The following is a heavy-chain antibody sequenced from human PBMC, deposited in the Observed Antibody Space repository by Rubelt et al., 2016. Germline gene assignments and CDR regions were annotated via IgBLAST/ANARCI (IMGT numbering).Heavy chain of an antibody. D-gene: IGHD5-24*01. V-gene: IGHV4-34*01. CDR1: GGSFSGYY. Sequence: VQLQQWGAGLLKPSETLSLTCAVYGGSFSGYYWSWIRQPPGKGLEWIGEINHSGSTNYNPSLKSRVTISVDTSKNQFSLKLSSVTAADTAGYYCATEMATKEAYWGQGTLVTVSS. J-gene: IGHJ4*02. CDR2: INHSGST. CDR3: ATEMATKEAY.